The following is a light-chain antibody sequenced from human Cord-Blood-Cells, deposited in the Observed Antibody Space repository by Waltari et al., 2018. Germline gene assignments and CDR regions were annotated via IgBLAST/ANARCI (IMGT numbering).Light chain of an antibody. CDR2: GKN. CDR1: SLRSYY. CDR3: NSRDSSGNHVV. V-gene: IGLV3-19*01. Sequence: SSELTQDPAVSVALGKTVRITCQGDSLRSYYESWYQQKPGPAPELVIYGKNNRPSGIPNRFSGCSSGNTASVTITGAQAEDEADYYCNSRDSSGNHVVFGGGTKLTVL. J-gene: IGLJ2*01.